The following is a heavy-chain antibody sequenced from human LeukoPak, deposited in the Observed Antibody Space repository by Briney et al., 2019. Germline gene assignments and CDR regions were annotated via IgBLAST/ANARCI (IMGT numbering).Heavy chain of an antibody. CDR2: ISRDSSSI. D-gene: IGHD3-10*01. J-gene: IGHJ4*02. CDR1: GFTSSSFG. CDR3: AKSSYDSGSYYNAPFDD. Sequence: GGSLRLSRAASGFTSSSFGMSWVRQAPGKGPVWLSYISRDSSSIYYADSVKGRFTISRDNAKNSLYLQMNSLRDEDTAVYYCAKSSYDSGSYYNAPFDDWGQGTLVTVSS. V-gene: IGHV3-48*02.